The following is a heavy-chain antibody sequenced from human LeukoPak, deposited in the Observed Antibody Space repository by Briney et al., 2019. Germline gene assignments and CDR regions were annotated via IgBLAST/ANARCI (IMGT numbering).Heavy chain of an antibody. CDR3: AKERRLRYFDWLLYYYYYMDV. Sequence: GGSLRLSCAASGFTVSSNYMSWVRQAPGKGLEWVSVIYSGGSTYYADSVKGRFTISRDNSKNTLYLQMNSLRAEDTAVYYCAKERRLRYFDWLLYYYYYMDVWGKGTTVTISS. CDR1: GFTVSSNY. CDR2: IYSGGST. V-gene: IGHV3-53*01. J-gene: IGHJ6*03. D-gene: IGHD3-9*01.